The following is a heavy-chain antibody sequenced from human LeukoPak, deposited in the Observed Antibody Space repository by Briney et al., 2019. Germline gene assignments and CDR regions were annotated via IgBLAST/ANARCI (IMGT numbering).Heavy chain of an antibody. CDR1: GFTFDDYA. Sequence: PGGSLRLSCAASGFTFDDYAMHWVRQAPGKGLEWVPGISWNSGSIGYADSVKGRFTISRDNAKNSLYLQMNSLRAEDMALYYCAKSAVAGAYYFDYWGQGTLVTVSS. CDR3: AKSAVAGAYYFDY. CDR2: ISWNSGSI. V-gene: IGHV3-9*03. D-gene: IGHD6-19*01. J-gene: IGHJ4*02.